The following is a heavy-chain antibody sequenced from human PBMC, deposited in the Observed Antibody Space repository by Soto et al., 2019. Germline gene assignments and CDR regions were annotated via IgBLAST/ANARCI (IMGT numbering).Heavy chain of an antibody. D-gene: IGHD6-19*01. CDR1: GDSIGRYY. CDR2: VYYTGST. V-gene: IGHV4-59*01. Sequence: SETLSLTCSVSGDSIGRYYWSWIRQPPGKGLDWLGDVYYTGSTNYNPSLKSRVVITEDTSKSQFSLKVNSMTAADAAVNYSSRYRREAVAGCTVDNWGQGILVTVSS. CDR3: SRYRREAVAGCTVDN. J-gene: IGHJ4*02.